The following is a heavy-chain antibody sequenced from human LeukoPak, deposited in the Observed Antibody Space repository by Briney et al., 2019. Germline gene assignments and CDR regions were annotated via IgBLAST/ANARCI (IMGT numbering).Heavy chain of an antibody. V-gene: IGHV3-64*01. CDR3: ARVDGEYTLDY. J-gene: IGHJ4*02. CDR1: GFTFSSYA. CDR2: ISSNGGST. D-gene: IGHD2/OR15-2a*01. Sequence: GGSLRLSCAASGFTFSSYAMHWVRQAPGKELEYVSAISSNGGSTYYANSVKGRFTISRDNSKNTLYLQMGSLRAEDMAVYYCARVDGEYTLDYWGQGTLVTVSS.